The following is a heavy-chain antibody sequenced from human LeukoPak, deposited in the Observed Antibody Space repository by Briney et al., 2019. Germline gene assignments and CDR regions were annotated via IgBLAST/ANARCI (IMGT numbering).Heavy chain of an antibody. V-gene: IGHV4-30-2*01. D-gene: IGHD2-2*01. CDR3: ARGGGGYCSSTSCDFDY. J-gene: IGHJ4*02. Sequence: SETLSLTCTVSGGSISSGGYYWSWLRQPPGKGLEWIGYIYHSGSTYYNPSLKSRVTISVDRSKNQFSLKLSSVTAADTAVYYCARGGGGYCSSTSCDFDYWGQGTLVTVSS. CDR1: GGSISSGGYY. CDR2: IYHSGST.